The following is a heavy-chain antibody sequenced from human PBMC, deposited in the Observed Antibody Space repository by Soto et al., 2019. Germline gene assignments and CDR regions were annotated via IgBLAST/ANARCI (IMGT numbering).Heavy chain of an antibody. J-gene: IGHJ5*02. D-gene: IGHD6-13*01. CDR3: ARGRAAGRGYWLDP. Sequence: QTLSLTCDISGDSVSSNSAAWNWIRQSPSRGLEWLGRTYYRSKWYNDYAVSVRGRITINPDTSKNQFSLQLKSVTPDDTAVYYCARGRAAGRGYWLDPWGQGSQVTVSS. CDR2: TYYRSKWYN. CDR1: GDSVSSNSAA. V-gene: IGHV6-1*01.